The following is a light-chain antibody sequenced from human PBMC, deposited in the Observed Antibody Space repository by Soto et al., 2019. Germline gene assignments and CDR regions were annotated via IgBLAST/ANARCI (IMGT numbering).Light chain of an antibody. Sequence: DIQMTQSPSSLSTSVGERVTITCQASQDISNSLNWYQQKPGKAPNLLIYEASKLHTGVPSRFSGGGSGTHFTFTISNLQPEDIATYYCQHYDNLPRYTFGLGTKLEIK. J-gene: IGKJ2*01. V-gene: IGKV1-33*01. CDR2: EAS. CDR1: QDISNS. CDR3: QHYDNLPRYT.